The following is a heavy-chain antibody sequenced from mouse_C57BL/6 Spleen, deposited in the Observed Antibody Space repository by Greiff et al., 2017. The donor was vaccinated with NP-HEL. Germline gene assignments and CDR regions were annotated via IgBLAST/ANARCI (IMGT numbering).Heavy chain of an antibody. V-gene: IGHV1-69*01. J-gene: IGHJ4*01. CDR3: ARIVPGGDY. CDR2: IDPSDSYT. Sequence: QVQLQQPGAELVMPGASVKLSCKASGYTFTSYWMHWVKQRPGQGLEWIGEIDPSDSYTNYNQKFKGKSTLTVDKSSSTAYMQLSSLTSEDSAVYYCARIVPGGDYWGQGTSVTVSS. CDR1: GYTFTSYW. D-gene: IGHD2-12*01.